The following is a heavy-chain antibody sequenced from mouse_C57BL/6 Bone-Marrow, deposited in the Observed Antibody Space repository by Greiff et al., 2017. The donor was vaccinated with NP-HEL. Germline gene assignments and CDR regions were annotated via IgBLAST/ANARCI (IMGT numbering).Heavy chain of an antibody. CDR1: GFNIKDDY. V-gene: IGHV1-15*01. CDR3: TRPAWFAY. J-gene: IGHJ3*01. Sequence: QVQLKQSGAELVRPGASVKLSCTASGFNIKDDYMHWVKQTPVHGLEWIGAIDPETGGTAYNQKFKGKAILTADKSSSTAYMELRSLTSEDSAVYYCTRPAWFAYWGQGTLVTVSA. CDR2: IDPETGGT.